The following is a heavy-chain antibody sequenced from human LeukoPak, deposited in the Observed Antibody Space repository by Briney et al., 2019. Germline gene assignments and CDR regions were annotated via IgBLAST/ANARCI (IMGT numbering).Heavy chain of an antibody. CDR1: GFTFSSHG. CDR3: AKDDDWGRYKH. J-gene: IGHJ1*01. V-gene: IGHV3-23*01. D-gene: IGHD3-16*01. CDR2: ISPSGGIT. Sequence: GGTLRLSCAASGFTFSSHGMNWVRQAPGEGLEWVSGISPSGGITYYTDSVKGRFTISRDNSKNTQSLQMNSLRAEDTAVYYCAKDDDWGRYKHWGQGTLVTVSS.